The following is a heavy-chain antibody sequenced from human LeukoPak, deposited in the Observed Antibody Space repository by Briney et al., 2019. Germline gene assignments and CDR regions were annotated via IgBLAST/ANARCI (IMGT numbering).Heavy chain of an antibody. CDR2: IYYSGST. Sequence: PSETLSLTCTVSGGSISSGGYSWSWIRQHPGKGLEWIGYIYYSGSTYYNPSLKSRVTISVDTSKNQFSLKLSSVTAADTAVYYCARYYRDHDILTGYYIAWYFDLWGRGTLVTVSS. V-gene: IGHV4-31*03. CDR1: GGSISSGGYS. J-gene: IGHJ2*01. D-gene: IGHD3-9*01. CDR3: ARYYRDHDILTGYYIAWYFDL.